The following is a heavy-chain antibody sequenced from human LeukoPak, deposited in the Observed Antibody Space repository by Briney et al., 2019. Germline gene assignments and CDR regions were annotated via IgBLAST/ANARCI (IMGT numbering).Heavy chain of an antibody. CDR1: GFTFSSYE. V-gene: IGHV3-48*03. CDR2: ISSSGSTI. Sequence: PGGSLRLSCAASGFTFSSYEMNWVRQAPGKGLEWGSYISSSGSTIYYADSVKGRFTISRDNAKNSLYLQMNSLRAEDTALYYCARDDKWERQIGNYFDYWGQGTLVTVSS. J-gene: IGHJ4*02. D-gene: IGHD1-26*01. CDR3: ARDDKWERQIGNYFDY.